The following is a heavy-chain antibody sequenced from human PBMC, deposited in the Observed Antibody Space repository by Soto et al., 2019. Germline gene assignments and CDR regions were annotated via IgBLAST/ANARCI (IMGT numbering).Heavy chain of an antibody. CDR2: IIPIFGTA. CDR1: GGTFSSYA. CDR3: ASRSLLDVLLWFGSGPYGMDV. V-gene: IGHV1-69*13. D-gene: IGHD3-10*01. Sequence: SVKVSCKASGGTFSSYAISWVRQAPGQGLEWMGGIIPIFGTANYAQKFQGRVTITADESTSTAYMELSSLRSEDTAVYYCASRSLLDVLLWFGSGPYGMDVWGQGTTVTVSS. J-gene: IGHJ6*02.